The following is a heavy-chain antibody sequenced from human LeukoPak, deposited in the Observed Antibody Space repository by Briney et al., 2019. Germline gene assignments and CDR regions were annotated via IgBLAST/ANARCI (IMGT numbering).Heavy chain of an antibody. D-gene: IGHD6-19*01. CDR2: IRYDGSNK. Sequence: GGSLRLSCAASGFTFSSYGMHWVRQAPRKGLEWVAFIRYDGSNKYYADSVKGRFTISRDNSKNTLYLQMNSLRAEGTAVYYCAKDRSQLTAVAGTYTDYWGQGTLVTVSS. CDR1: GFTFSSYG. CDR3: AKDRSQLTAVAGTYTDY. J-gene: IGHJ4*02. V-gene: IGHV3-30*02.